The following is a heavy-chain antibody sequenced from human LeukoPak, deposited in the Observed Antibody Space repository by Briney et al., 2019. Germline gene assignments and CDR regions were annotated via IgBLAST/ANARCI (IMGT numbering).Heavy chain of an antibody. J-gene: IGHJ4*02. Sequence: PGGSLRLSCAASGLTFSSYWMSWVRQAPGKGLEWVANINQDGSEKYYVDSVKGRFTISRDNAKNSLYLQMNSLRVEDTAVYYCAKDWDTAMVRGAYWGQGTLVTVSS. V-gene: IGHV3-7*01. CDR1: GLTFSSYW. CDR2: INQDGSEK. CDR3: AKDWDTAMVRGAY. D-gene: IGHD5-18*01.